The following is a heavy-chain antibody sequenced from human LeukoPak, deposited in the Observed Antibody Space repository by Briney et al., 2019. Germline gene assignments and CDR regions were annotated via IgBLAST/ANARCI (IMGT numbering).Heavy chain of an antibody. CDR2: INHSGST. J-gene: IGHJ5*02. Sequence: PSETLSLTCAVYGGSFSGYYWSWLRQPPGKGLEWIGEINHSGSTNYNPSLKSRVTISVDTSKNQFSLKLSSVTAADTAVCYCARGRTIFHRWFDPWGQGTLVTVSS. D-gene: IGHD3-9*01. CDR3: ARGRTIFHRWFDP. V-gene: IGHV4-34*01. CDR1: GGSFSGYY.